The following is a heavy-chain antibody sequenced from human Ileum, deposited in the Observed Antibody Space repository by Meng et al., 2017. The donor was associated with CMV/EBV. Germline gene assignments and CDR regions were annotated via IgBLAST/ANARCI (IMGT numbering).Heavy chain of an antibody. D-gene: IGHD3-3*01. J-gene: IGHJ4*02. CDR1: GFRLRGYW. Sequence: LSCAAAGFRLRGYWMHWVRQAPGKGLVWVSCINSDGSDTRYADSVKGRFTISRDNAKNTLYLQMNSLRLEDTAVYYCARLKSEEEDHWGQGTMVTVSS. CDR2: INSDGSDT. CDR3: ARLKSEEEDH. V-gene: IGHV3-74*01.